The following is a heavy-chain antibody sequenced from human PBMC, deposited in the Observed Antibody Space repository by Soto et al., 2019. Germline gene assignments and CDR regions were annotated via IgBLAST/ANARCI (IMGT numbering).Heavy chain of an antibody. D-gene: IGHD6-6*01. CDR1: GGSISSSSYY. CDR2: IYYSGST. Sequence: QLQLQESGPGLVKPSETLSLTCTVSGGSISSSSYYWGWIRQPPGKGLEWIGSIYYSGSTYYNPSLKSRVTISVDTSKNQFSLKLSSVTAADTAVYYCARLRPEYSSSLRLDYWGQGTLVTVSS. CDR3: ARLRPEYSSSLRLDY. J-gene: IGHJ4*02. V-gene: IGHV4-39*01.